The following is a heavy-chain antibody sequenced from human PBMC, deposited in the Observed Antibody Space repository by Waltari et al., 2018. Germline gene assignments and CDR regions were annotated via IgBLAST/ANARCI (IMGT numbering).Heavy chain of an antibody. CDR3: AKDEGARLAPTFGMDA. V-gene: IGHV3-23*01. J-gene: IGHJ6*02. CDR1: GFPFRTYT. Sequence: EMQLLESGGALVQPGGSLSLSCAASGFPFRTYTMNWVRQAPGKGLEWVAVLTASGLMDYGDSVKGRFIISRDNSKNILYLEMYRLRVEDTARYYCAKDEGARLAPTFGMDAWGQGTTVIVSS. D-gene: IGHD6-6*01. CDR2: LTASGLM.